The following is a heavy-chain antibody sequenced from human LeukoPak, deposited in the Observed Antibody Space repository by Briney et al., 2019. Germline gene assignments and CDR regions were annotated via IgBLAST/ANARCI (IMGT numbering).Heavy chain of an antibody. J-gene: IGHJ6*03. Sequence: ASVKVSCKASGYTFTSYYMHWVRQAPGQGLEWMGIINPSGGSTSYAQKFQGRVTMTRDTSTSTVYMELSSLRSEDTAVYYCTRDKTGETYYYYYYYMDVWGKGTTVTISS. V-gene: IGHV1-46*01. CDR3: TRDKTGETYYYYYYYMDV. D-gene: IGHD7-27*01. CDR2: INPSGGST. CDR1: GYTFTSYY.